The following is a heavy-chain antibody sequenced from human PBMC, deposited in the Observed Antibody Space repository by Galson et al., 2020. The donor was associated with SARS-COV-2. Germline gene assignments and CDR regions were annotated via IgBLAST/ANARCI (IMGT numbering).Heavy chain of an antibody. CDR3: ARSCSSTTCFQTDGMDV. CDR1: GYTFTGYY. J-gene: IGHJ6*02. CDR2: INTNSGGT. V-gene: IGHV1-2*02. D-gene: IGHD2-2*01. Sequence: ASVKVSCKASGYTFTGYYLHWVRQAPGQGLEWMGWINTNSGGTNYAQKFQGRVTMTGDTSISTAYMELSSLRSDDTAVYFCARSCSSTTCFQTDGMDVWGQGTTVTVSS.